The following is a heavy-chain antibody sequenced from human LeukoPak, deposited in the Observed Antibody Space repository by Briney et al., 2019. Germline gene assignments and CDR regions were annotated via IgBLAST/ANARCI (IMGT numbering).Heavy chain of an antibody. D-gene: IGHD2-15*01. Sequence: ASVKVSCKTSGYTFTNFGIGWVWQAPGQRLEWMGWISGGNGNTDYPQTLRDRFTMTTDTSTNTAYMELRNLRSDDTAVYYCARGYCSGGSCQWGGYYYYMDVWGKGTTVTISS. CDR1: GYTFTNFG. CDR3: ARGYCSGGSCQWGGYYYYMDV. V-gene: IGHV1-18*01. J-gene: IGHJ6*03. CDR2: ISGGNGNT.